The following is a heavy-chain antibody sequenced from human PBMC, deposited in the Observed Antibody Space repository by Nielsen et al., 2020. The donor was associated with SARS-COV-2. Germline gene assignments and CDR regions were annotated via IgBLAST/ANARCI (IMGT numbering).Heavy chain of an antibody. CDR2: INTNTGNP. J-gene: IGHJ6*03. D-gene: IGHD3-22*01. CDR3: AREGVTRIRGGYYYYMDV. V-gene: IGHV7-4-1*02. Sequence: WVRQAPGQPLECMRWINTNTGNPTYAQSFTGPFVFSLDTSASTAYLQISSLKTEDTAVYYCAREGVTRIRGGYYYYMDVWGKGTTVTVSS.